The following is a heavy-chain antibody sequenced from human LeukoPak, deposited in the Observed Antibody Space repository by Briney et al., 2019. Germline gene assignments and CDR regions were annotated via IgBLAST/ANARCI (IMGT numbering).Heavy chain of an antibody. CDR1: GFTFSSYW. J-gene: IGHJ4*02. Sequence: GGSLRLSCAASGFTFSSYWMSWVRQAPGKGLEWVAVISYDGSNKYYADSVKGRFTISRDNSKNTLYLQMNSLRAEDTAVYYCARDGGYYDSSGLFDYWGQGTLVTVSS. D-gene: IGHD3-22*01. CDR2: ISYDGSNK. CDR3: ARDGGYYDSSGLFDY. V-gene: IGHV3-30-3*01.